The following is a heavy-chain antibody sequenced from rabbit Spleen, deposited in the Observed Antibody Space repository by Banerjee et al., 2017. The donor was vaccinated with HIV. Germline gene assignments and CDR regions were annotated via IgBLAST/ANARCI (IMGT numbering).Heavy chain of an antibody. J-gene: IGHJ4*01. V-gene: IGHV1S40*01. D-gene: IGHD8-1*01. Sequence: QSLEESGGGLVKPGGSLTLTCTVSGFSFSTSYYICWVRQAPGKGLEWIGCGYPDGIGSTRYANWVNGRFSISRENAQNTVFLQMTSLTAADTATYFCARDGTGGSYFSLWGQGTLVTVS. CDR1: GFSFSTSYY. CDR2: GYPDGIGST. CDR3: ARDGTGGSYFSL.